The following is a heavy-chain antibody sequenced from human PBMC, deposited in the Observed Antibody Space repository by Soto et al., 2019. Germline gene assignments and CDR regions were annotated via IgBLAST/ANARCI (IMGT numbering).Heavy chain of an antibody. CDR1: GFTFINYG. J-gene: IGHJ6*02. CDR2: ISHDGSDK. CDR3: ARPCIPRRRGGSNSDGMDV. Sequence: QVQLVESGGGVVQPGRSLRLSCATSGFTFINYGMHWVRQAPGKGLEWVAVISHDGSDKYYADSVKGRFTVSRDNFENTLYLHLNSLVPEDTALYYCARPCIPRRRGGSNSDGMDVWGQGTTVIVSS. V-gene: IGHV3-30*03. D-gene: IGHD2-15*01.